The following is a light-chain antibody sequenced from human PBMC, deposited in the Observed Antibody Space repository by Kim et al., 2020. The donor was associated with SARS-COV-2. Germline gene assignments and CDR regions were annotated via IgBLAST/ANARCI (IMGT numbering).Light chain of an antibody. CDR2: DVS. J-gene: IGLJ2*01. CDR3: SSYTSSSTLV. Sequence: QSALTQPPSASGSPGQSVTISCTGTSSDVGGYNYVSWYQQHPGKAPKLMIYDVSKRPSGVSNRFSGSKSGNTASLTISVLQAEDEADYYCSSYTSSSTLVFGGGTQLTVL. CDR1: SSDVGGYNY. V-gene: IGLV2-14*01.